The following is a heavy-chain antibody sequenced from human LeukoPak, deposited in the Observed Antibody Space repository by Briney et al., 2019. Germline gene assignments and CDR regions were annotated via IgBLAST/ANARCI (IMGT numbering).Heavy chain of an antibody. CDR1: GYTFSNYG. Sequence: ASVKVSCKASGYTFSNYGISWVRQAPGQGLEWMGWISGYNGNTNYAQKLQGRVTLTTHTSTNTAYMELGSLRSDDTAVYYCARDAIAAAGTNGDYWGQGTLVTVSS. D-gene: IGHD6-13*01. CDR3: ARDAIAAAGTNGDY. V-gene: IGHV1-18*01. J-gene: IGHJ4*02. CDR2: ISGYNGNT.